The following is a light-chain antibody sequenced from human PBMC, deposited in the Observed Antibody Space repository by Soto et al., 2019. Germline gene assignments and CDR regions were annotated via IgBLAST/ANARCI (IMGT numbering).Light chain of an antibody. Sequence: DIQMTQSPSTLSASVGDRVTITCRASQSISSWLAWYQQKPGKAPKLLIYDASSLESGVPSRFSGSGSDTEFTLTINNLQPDDFATYHCHAYNRYSLTFGGGTKVDIK. CDR1: QSISSW. J-gene: IGKJ4*01. CDR3: HAYNRYSLT. CDR2: DAS. V-gene: IGKV1-5*01.